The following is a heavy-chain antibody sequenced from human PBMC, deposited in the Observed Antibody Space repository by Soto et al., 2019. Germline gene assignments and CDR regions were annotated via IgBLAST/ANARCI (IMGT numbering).Heavy chain of an antibody. J-gene: IGHJ4*02. CDR3: TTDWAWIQLWLDGHFDY. CDR1: GFTFSNAW. CDR2: IKSKTDGGTT. Sequence: EVQLVESGGGLVKPGGSLRLSCAASGFTFSNAWMSWVRQAPGKGLEWVGRIKSKTDGGTTDYAAPVKGRFTISRDDSKNTLYLQMNSLKTEDTAVYYCTTDWAWIQLWLDGHFDYWGQGTLVTVSS. D-gene: IGHD5-18*01. V-gene: IGHV3-15*01.